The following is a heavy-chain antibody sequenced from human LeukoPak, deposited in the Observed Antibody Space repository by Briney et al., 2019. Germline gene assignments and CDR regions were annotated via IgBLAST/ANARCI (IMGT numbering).Heavy chain of an antibody. CDR3: ARDWYYYDGGDDFDI. Sequence: GSSVTVSCKGSGYTFTGYYMHWVRQAPGQGREWMGRINPNSGGTNYAQKFQVRVTMTRDTAISTAYMELSRLRSDDTAVYYCARDWYYYDGGDDFDIWGQGTMVTVSS. D-gene: IGHD3-22*01. CDR2: INPNSGGT. J-gene: IGHJ3*02. V-gene: IGHV1-2*06. CDR1: GYTFTGYY.